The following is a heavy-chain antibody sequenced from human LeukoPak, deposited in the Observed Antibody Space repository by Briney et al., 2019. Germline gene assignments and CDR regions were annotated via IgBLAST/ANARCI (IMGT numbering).Heavy chain of an antibody. CDR2: ISGSGGST. J-gene: IGHJ4*02. D-gene: IGHD3-22*01. CDR1: GFTFSSYA. CDR3: ARDRGGIVVI. V-gene: IGHV3-23*01. Sequence: QTGGSLRLSCAASGFTFSSYAMSWVRQAPGKGLEWVSAISGSGGSTYYADSVKGRFTISRDDAKNSLYLQMNSLRAEDTAVYYCARDRGGIVVIWGQGTLVTVSS.